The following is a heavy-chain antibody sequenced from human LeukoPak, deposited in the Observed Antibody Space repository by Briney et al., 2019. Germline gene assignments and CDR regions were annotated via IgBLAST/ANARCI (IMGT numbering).Heavy chain of an antibody. CDR1: GFTFSSYG. CDR2: IWYDGSNK. V-gene: IGHV3-33*01. J-gene: IGHJ4*02. Sequence: GGSLRLSCAASGFTFSSYGMHWVRQAPGKGLEWVAVIWYDGSNKYYADSVKGRFTISRDNSKNTLYLQMNSLRAEDTAVYYCARDQTMVRGVIQTLPDYWGQGTLVTVSS. CDR3: ARDQTMVRGVIQTLPDY. D-gene: IGHD3-10*01.